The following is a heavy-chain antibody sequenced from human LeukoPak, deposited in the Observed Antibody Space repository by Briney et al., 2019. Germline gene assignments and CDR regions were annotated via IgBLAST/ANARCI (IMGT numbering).Heavy chain of an antibody. V-gene: IGHV1-2*02. CDR1: GYTFTGYY. CDR3: ARDRSDYYGSGNYAFDI. Sequence: ASVKVSCKASGYTFTGYYMHWVRQAPGQGLEWMGWINPNSGGTNYAQKFQGGVTMTRDTSISTAYMELSRLRSDDTAVYYCARDRSDYYGSGNYAFDIWGQGTMVTVSS. J-gene: IGHJ3*02. D-gene: IGHD3-10*01. CDR2: INPNSGGT.